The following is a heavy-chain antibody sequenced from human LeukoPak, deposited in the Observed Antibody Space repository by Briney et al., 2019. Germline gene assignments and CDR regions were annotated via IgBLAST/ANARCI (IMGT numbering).Heavy chain of an antibody. CDR3: ARVCITIPDWYFDL. V-gene: IGHV1-69*13. J-gene: IGHJ2*01. D-gene: IGHD3-9*01. CDR1: GGTFISYA. CDR2: IIPIFGTA. Sequence: SVKVSCKASGGTFISYAISWVRQAPGQGLEWMGGIIPIFGTANYAQKFQGRVTITADESTSTAYMGLSSLRSEDTAVYYCARVCITIPDWYFDLWGRGTLVTVSS.